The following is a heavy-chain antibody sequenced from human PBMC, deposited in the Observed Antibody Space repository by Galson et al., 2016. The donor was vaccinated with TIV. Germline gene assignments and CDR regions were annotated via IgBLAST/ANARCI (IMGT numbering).Heavy chain of an antibody. V-gene: IGHV1-69*13. CDR1: GGIFSGYA. CDR2: IISIFRTA. Sequence: SVKVSCKASGGIFSGYAINWVRQAPGQGLEWMGRIISIFRTANYAEKFQGKVTITADDSTNTDHMELSSLKSEYTAVYYCARRTDGHLYDYYGMDVWGQGTTVIVSS. CDR3: ARRTDGHLYDYYGMDV. J-gene: IGHJ6*02. D-gene: IGHD5-24*01.